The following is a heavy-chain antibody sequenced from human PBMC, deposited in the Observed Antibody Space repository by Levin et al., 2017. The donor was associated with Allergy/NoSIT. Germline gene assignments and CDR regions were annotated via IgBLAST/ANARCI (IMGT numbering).Heavy chain of an antibody. J-gene: IGHJ4*02. V-gene: IGHV3-7*01. CDR1: GFTFSSYW. D-gene: IGHD2-8*01. CDR2: INQDGSQR. Sequence: HSGGSLRLSCAASGFTFSSYWMSWVRQAPGKGLEWVANINQDGSQRYYADFVKGRFTISRDNAKKSLDLQMNSLRAEDTAVYYCARETLCTNGVCYGLDYWGQGALVTVSS. CDR3: ARETLCTNGVCYGLDY.